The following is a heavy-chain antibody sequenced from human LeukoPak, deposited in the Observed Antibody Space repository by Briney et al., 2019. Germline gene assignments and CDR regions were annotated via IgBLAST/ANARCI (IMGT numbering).Heavy chain of an antibody. V-gene: IGHV4-34*01. CDR2: INHSGST. CDR1: GGSFSGYY. CDR3: ARGQVNFGFDP. D-gene: IGHD4-11*01. J-gene: IGHJ5*02. Sequence: SETLSLTCAVYGGSFSGYYWSWIRQPPGKGLEWIGEINHSGSTNYNPSLKSRVTISVDTSKNQFSLKLGSVTAADTAVYYCARGQVNFGFDPWGQGTLVTVSS.